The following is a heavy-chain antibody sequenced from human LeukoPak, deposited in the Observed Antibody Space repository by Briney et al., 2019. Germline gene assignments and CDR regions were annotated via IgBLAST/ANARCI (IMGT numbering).Heavy chain of an antibody. CDR2: IYHSGST. D-gene: IGHD6-13*01. CDR3: ARGRIAAAGTGDY. Sequence: SSETLSLTCTVSGYSISSGYYWGWIRRPPGKGLEWIGSIYHSGSTYYNPSLKSRVTISVDTSKNQFSLKLSSVTAADTAVYYCARGRIAAAGTGDYWGQGTLVTVSS. V-gene: IGHV4-38-2*02. J-gene: IGHJ4*02. CDR1: GYSISSGYY.